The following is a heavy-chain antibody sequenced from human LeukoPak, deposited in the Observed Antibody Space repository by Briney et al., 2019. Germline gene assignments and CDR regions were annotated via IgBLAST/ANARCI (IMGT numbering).Heavy chain of an antibody. CDR2: INPSGGST. CDR1: GYTFTSYY. V-gene: IGHV1-46*01. Sequence: ASVKVSCKASGYTFTSYYMHWVRQAPGQGLEWMGIINPSGGSTSYAQKFQGRVTMTRDMSTSTVYMELSSLRSEDTAVYYCARGLRFLEWLNYYYYMDVWGKGTTVTVSS. J-gene: IGHJ6*03. D-gene: IGHD3-3*01. CDR3: ARGLRFLEWLNYYYYMDV.